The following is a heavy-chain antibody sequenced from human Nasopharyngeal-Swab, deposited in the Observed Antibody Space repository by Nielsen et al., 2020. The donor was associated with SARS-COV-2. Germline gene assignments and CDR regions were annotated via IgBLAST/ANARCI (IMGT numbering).Heavy chain of an antibody. CDR1: GFTFSIYT. CDR2: ISSRGDYI. Sequence: GESLKISCVASGFTFSIYTMNWVRQAPGKGLEWVSAISSRGDYIYYAPSVEGRFTISRDNSKNSLYLQMNSLTTEDTAFYYCAKEYGSGSYRPFFDSWGRGTLVTVSS. J-gene: IGHJ4*02. D-gene: IGHD3-10*01. V-gene: IGHV3-21*04. CDR3: AKEYGSGSYRPFFDS.